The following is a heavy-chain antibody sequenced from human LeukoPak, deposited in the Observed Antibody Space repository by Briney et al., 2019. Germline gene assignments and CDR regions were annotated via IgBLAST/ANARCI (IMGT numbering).Heavy chain of an antibody. CDR3: ARKGLLWFGESLGGDWFDP. Sequence: GASVKVSCKASGYTFTGYYMHWVRQAPGQGLEWMGWINPNSSGTNYAQKFQGRVTMTRDTSISTAYMELSRLRSDDTAVHYCARKGLLWFGESLGGDWFDPWGQGTLVTVSS. V-gene: IGHV1-2*02. CDR2: INPNSSGT. D-gene: IGHD3-10*01. CDR1: GYTFTGYY. J-gene: IGHJ5*02.